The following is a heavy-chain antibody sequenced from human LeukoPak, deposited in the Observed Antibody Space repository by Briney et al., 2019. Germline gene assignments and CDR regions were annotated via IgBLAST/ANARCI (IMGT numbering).Heavy chain of an antibody. CDR3: ARDGLPAARDI. CDR1: GFILGQSW. D-gene: IGHD6-6*01. CDR2: LNGDGSST. J-gene: IGHJ3*02. V-gene: IGHV3-74*01. Sequence: GGSLRQSFAGPGFILGQSWRPWGPQVPGKGLVWVSRLNGDGSSTSYSDSVKGRFTISRDNAKNTLYLQMNSLRAEDTAVYYCARDGLPAARDIWGQGTMVTVSS.